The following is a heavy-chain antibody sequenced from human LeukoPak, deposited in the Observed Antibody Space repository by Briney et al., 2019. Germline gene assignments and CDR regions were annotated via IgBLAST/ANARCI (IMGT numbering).Heavy chain of an antibody. V-gene: IGHV3-33*01. CDR3: ARDIVVVPAAWFDAFDI. J-gene: IGHJ3*02. CDR2: IWYDGSNK. D-gene: IGHD2-2*01. CDR1: GFTFSSYG. Sequence: GGSLRLSCAASGFTFSSYGMHWVRQAPGKGLEWVAVIWYDGSNKYYADSVKGRFTISRDNSKDTLYLQMNSLRAEDTAVYYCARDIVVVPAAWFDAFDIWGQGTMVTVSS.